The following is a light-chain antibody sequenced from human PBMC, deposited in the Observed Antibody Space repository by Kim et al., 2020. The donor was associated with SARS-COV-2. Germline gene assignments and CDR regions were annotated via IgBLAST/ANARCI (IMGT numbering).Light chain of an antibody. CDR1: QSVCNY. CDR3: QQYGGSPPIT. CDR2: YTS. Sequence: FPGERPPLSCRASQSVCNYVRWYQQKPGQAPRLLIYYTSNRATGIPDRFSGSGSGTDFTLTISRLEPEDFGMYYCQQYGGSPPITFGQGTRLEIK. J-gene: IGKJ5*01. V-gene: IGKV3-20*01.